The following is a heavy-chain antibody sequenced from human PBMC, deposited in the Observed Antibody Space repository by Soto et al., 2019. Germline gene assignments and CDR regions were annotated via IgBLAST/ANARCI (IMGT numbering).Heavy chain of an antibody. D-gene: IGHD5-18*01. CDR3: AREGYSYGRNFNGMDV. J-gene: IGHJ6*02. CDR1: GYSFSNYC. V-gene: IGHV5-10-1*01. Sequence: PGESLKISGKGSGYSFSNYCISWVRQMPWKGLEWMGRTDPYDSNSNYSPSFQGHVTISTDKSITTAYLQWSSLKASDTAIYHCAREGYSYGRNFNGMDVWGQGTTVTVSS. CDR2: TDPYDSNS.